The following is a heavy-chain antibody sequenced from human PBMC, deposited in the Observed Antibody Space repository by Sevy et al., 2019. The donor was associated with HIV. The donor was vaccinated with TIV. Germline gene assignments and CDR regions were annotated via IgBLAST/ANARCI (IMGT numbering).Heavy chain of an antibody. D-gene: IGHD2-15*01. CDR3: AKDIRQTLTYCSGGSCYSHLSGMDV. Sequence: GGSLRLSCAASGFTFDDYTMHWVRQAPGKGLEWVSLISWDGGSTYYADSVKGRFTISRDNSKNSLYLQMNSLRTEDTALYYCAKDIRQTLTYCSGGSCYSHLSGMDVRGQGTTVTVSS. V-gene: IGHV3-43*01. CDR1: GFTFDDYT. J-gene: IGHJ6*02. CDR2: ISWDGGST.